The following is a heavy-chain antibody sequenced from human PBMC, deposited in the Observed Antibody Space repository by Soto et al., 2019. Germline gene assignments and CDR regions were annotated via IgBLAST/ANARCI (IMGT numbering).Heavy chain of an antibody. J-gene: IGHJ5*02. D-gene: IGHD2-21*02. Sequence: PGGSLRLSCAASGFNFSNHWMNWVRQRPAEGLVWVSRITSDGKSKAYAESVKGRFAISRDNAKNTLYLQMNGLTAEDTAVYYCARESGDWPLNWFDPWGQGTLVTVSS. CDR1: GFNFSNHW. CDR2: ITSDGKSK. V-gene: IGHV3-74*01. CDR3: ARESGDWPLNWFDP.